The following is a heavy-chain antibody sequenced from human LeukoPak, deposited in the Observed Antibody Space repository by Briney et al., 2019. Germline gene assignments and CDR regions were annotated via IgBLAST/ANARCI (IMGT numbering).Heavy chain of an antibody. Sequence: GGSLRLSCAASGFTFIDYDMHWVRQVIGKGLEWVSAIGIRGDTHYSGSVKGRFTISRENAESSLYLQMDNLRAEDTAVYYCARGGIQVSGIDEFDYWGQGTLVTVSS. D-gene: IGHD6-19*01. CDR3: ARGGIQVSGIDEFDY. V-gene: IGHV3-13*01. J-gene: IGHJ4*02. CDR1: GFTFIDYD. CDR2: IGIRGDT.